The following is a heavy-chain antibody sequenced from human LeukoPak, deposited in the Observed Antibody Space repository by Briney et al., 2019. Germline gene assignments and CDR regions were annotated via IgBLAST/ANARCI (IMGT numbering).Heavy chain of an antibody. CDR3: ARVGATETAFDI. J-gene: IGHJ3*02. Sequence: ASVKVSCKASGYTFTGYYMHWVRQAPGQGLEWMGWINPNSGGTNYAQKFQGRVTMTRGTSISTAYMELSRLRSDDTAVYYCARVGATETAFDIWGQGTMVTVSS. CDR2: INPNSGGT. D-gene: IGHD1-26*01. CDR1: GYTFTGYY. V-gene: IGHV1-2*02.